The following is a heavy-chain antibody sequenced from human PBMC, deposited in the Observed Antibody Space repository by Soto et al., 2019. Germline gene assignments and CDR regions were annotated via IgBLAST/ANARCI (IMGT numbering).Heavy chain of an antibody. V-gene: IGHV1-18*04. J-gene: IGHJ4*02. D-gene: IGHD1-7*01. CDR2: ISAYNGNT. Sequence: ASVKVSFKASGYTFTSYGISWLRQAPGQGLEWMGWISAYNGNTNYAQKLQGRVTMTTDTSTSTAYMELRSLRSDDTAVYYCARARSELPLTSPDYWGQGTLVTVSS. CDR3: ARARSELPLTSPDY. CDR1: GYTFTSYG.